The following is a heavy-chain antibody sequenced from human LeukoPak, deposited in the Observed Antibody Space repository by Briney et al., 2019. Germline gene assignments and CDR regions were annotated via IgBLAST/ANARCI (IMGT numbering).Heavy chain of an antibody. CDR1: GNTFIGYS. D-gene: IGHD1-26*01. CDR3: ARDKSIGWERYPPDY. Sequence: GASVKVSCKASGNTFIGYSIYWVRQAPGQGLEWMGRIDPNTGGTDYAQKIQDRVTVTSDTSINTVYLELSRLRSDDTAVYYCARDKSIGWERYPPDYWGQGTLVTVSS. J-gene: IGHJ4*02. CDR2: IDPNTGGT. V-gene: IGHV1-2*02.